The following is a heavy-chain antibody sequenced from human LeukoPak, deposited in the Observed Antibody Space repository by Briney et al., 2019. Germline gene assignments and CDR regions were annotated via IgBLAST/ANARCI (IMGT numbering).Heavy chain of an antibody. D-gene: IGHD3-16*01. CDR2: FYASGTT. CDR1: GGSISSFH. J-gene: IGHJ4*02. Sequence: PSETLSLTCTVSGGSISSFHWSWLRQPAGKGLEWIGRFYASGTTYYNPSLRSRVTLSMDTSKNHFSLKLTSVTAADTAVYYCARGAYFDYWGQGALVTVSS. V-gene: IGHV4-4*07. CDR3: ARGAYFDY.